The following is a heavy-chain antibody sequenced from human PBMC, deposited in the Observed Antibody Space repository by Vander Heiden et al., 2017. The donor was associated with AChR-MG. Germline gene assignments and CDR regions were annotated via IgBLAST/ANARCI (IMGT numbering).Heavy chain of an antibody. CDR2: FIPVYGTA. CDR1: GDTFNKFT. CDR3: ARGSDAYNYYWFGP. D-gene: IGHD3-10*01. J-gene: IGHJ5*02. V-gene: IGHV1-69*06. Sequence: GAEVKRPGSSVKVSCTAPGDTFNKFTVNGVRQAPWQGLEWMAGFIPVYGTANYVQKFHGRLSITADKSTSTASMELSGLTSEDTAIYFCARGSDAYNYYWFGPWDQGTVVTVSS.